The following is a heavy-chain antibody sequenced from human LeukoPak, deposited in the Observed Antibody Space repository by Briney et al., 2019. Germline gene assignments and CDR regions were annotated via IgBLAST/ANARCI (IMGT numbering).Heavy chain of an antibody. Sequence: ASVKVSCRTSGYTFSNYYMHWVRQAPGQGPEWMGWINPKSGGTDYAQRFQGRVTMTRDTSISTAYMELSGLRSDDTAVYYCARDGVYSTNFDAFDIWGQGTMVTVPS. CDR3: ARDGVYSTNFDAFDI. D-gene: IGHD6-13*01. CDR2: INPKSGGT. J-gene: IGHJ3*02. V-gene: IGHV1-2*02. CDR1: GYTFSNYY.